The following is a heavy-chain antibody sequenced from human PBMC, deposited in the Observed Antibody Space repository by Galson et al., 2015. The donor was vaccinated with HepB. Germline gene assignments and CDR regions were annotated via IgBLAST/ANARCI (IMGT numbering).Heavy chain of an antibody. V-gene: IGHV1-46*01. CDR1: GYTFTSYY. D-gene: IGHD3-22*01. CDR2: INPSGGST. J-gene: IGHJ4*02. CDR3: ARADGPSGRDSSGYSIDY. Sequence: SVKVSCKASGYTFTSYYMHWVRQAPGQGLEWMGIINPSGGSTSYAQKFQGRVTMTRDTSTSTVYMELSSLRSEDTAVYYCARADGPSGRDSSGYSIDYWGQGTLVTVSS.